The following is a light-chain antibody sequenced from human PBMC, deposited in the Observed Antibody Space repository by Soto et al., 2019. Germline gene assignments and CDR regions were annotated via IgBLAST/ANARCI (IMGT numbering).Light chain of an antibody. V-gene: IGKV3-20*01. CDR1: QSLSSSQ. CDR2: DAS. CDR3: QQYGSLSWT. J-gene: IGKJ1*01. Sequence: EIVLTQSPGTLSLSPGERATLSCRASQSLSSSQLAWYQQKPGQAPRLLIHDASSRATGISDRFTGSGSGTDFTLTISRLEPEDFAVYYCQQYGSLSWTFGQGTKVDIK.